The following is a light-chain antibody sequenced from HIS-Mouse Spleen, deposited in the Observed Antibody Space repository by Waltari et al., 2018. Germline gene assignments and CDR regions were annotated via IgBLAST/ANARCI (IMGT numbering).Light chain of an antibody. CDR3: QQLNSYPPP. Sequence: DIQLTQSPSFLSASVGDRVTITCRASQGISSYLAWYQQKPGKAPNLLNYAASTLQSGVPSRFSGSGSGTEFTLTISSLQPEDFATYYCQQLNSYPPPFGQGTKVEIK. V-gene: IGKV1-9*01. J-gene: IGKJ1*01. CDR2: AAS. CDR1: QGISSY.